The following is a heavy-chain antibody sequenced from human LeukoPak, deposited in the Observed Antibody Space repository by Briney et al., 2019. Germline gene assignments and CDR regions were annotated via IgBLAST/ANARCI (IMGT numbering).Heavy chain of an antibody. J-gene: IGHJ3*02. Sequence: SETLSLTCTVSGYSISSGYYWGWIRQPPGKGLEWIGSIYHSGSTYYNPSLKSRDTISVDTSNNQFSLKLSSVTAADTAVYYFARVEGKLGYCTNGVCPCAFDIWGQGTMVTVSS. V-gene: IGHV4-38-2*02. CDR2: IYHSGST. CDR1: GYSISSGYY. D-gene: IGHD2-8*01. CDR3: ARVEGKLGYCTNGVCPCAFDI.